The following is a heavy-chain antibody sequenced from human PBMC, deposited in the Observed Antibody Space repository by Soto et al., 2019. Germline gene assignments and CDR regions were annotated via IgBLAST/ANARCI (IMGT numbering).Heavy chain of an antibody. CDR2: ISWNSGRI. J-gene: IGHJ6*02. CDR1: GFTFDDYA. Sequence: EMQLVESGGGLVQPGMSLRLSCAASGFTFDDYAMYWVRQVPRKGLEWVSGISWNSGRIGYADSVKGRFTISRVNAKNSLYLQMNSLRPEDTALYYCTTARLWGGDGYSTYYYNAMDDWGQGTTVTVSS. CDR3: TTARLWGGDGYSTYYYNAMDD. D-gene: IGHD5-12*01. V-gene: IGHV3-9*01.